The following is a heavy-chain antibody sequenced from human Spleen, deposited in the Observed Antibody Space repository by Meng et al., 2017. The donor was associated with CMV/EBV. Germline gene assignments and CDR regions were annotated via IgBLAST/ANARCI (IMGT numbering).Heavy chain of an antibody. Sequence: ASVKVSCKTSGYTFTGHYFHWLRQAPGQGLEWMGWIDPNSGGTNYAQKFQGRVTMTRDTSISTAYMELSRLRSDDTAVYYCARWTDCSSTSCQNAFDIWGQGTMVTVSS. CDR2: IDPNSGGT. V-gene: IGHV1-2*02. CDR1: GYTFTGHY. D-gene: IGHD2-2*01. CDR3: ARWTDCSSTSCQNAFDI. J-gene: IGHJ3*02.